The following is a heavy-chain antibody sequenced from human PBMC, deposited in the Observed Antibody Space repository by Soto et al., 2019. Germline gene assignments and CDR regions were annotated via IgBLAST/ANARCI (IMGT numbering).Heavy chain of an antibody. V-gene: IGHV4-34*01. D-gene: IGHD6-13*01. CDR2: INHSGST. CDR3: ARPLIAAAGTRGMDV. Sequence: SETLSLTCAVYGGSFSGYYWSWIRQPPGKGLEWIGEINHSGSTNYNPSLKSRVTISVDTSKNQFSLKLSSVTAADTAVYYCARPLIAAAGTRGMDVWGQGTTVTVSS. CDR1: GGSFSGYY. J-gene: IGHJ6*02.